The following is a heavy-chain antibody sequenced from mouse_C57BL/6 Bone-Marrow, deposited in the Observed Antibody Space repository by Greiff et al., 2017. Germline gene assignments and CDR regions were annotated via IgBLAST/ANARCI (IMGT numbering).Heavy chain of an antibody. CDR1: GYTFTSYW. Sequence: VQLQQPGAELVKPGASVKLSCKASGYTFTSYWMPWVKQRPGQGLEWIGMIHPNSGSTNYNEKFKSKATLTVDNSSSTAYMQLSSLTSEDSAVYYCARGGYGSYWYFDVWGTGTTVTVSS. CDR3: ARGGYGSYWYFDV. V-gene: IGHV1-64*01. D-gene: IGHD1-1*01. CDR2: IHPNSGST. J-gene: IGHJ1*03.